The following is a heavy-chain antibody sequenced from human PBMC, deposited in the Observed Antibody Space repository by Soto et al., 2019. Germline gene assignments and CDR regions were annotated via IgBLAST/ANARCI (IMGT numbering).Heavy chain of an antibody. D-gene: IGHD3-22*01. J-gene: IGHJ5*02. V-gene: IGHV1-69*13. Sequence: GASVKVSCKASGGTFSSYAISWVRQAPGQGLEWMGGIIPIFGTANYAQKFQGRVTITADESTSTAYMELSSLRSEDTAVYYCAREWNYYDSSPNGVSWGQGTLVTVSS. CDR3: AREWNYYDSSPNGVS. CDR1: GGTFSSYA. CDR2: IIPIFGTA.